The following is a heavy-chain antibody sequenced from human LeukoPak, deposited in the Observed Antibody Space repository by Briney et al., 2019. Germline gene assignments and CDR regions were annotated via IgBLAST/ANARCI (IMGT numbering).Heavy chain of an antibody. Sequence: ASVKVSCKTSGYTFVTYTMSWVRQAPGQGLEWLGWISPYNNATKYSQRLQGRVTVTADTSTSTGYSDLRSLTSDDTAVYYCARDSPHGMDVWGKGTTVIVSS. CDR1: GYTFVTYT. CDR3: ARDSPHGMDV. J-gene: IGHJ6*04. CDR2: ISPYNNAT. V-gene: IGHV1-18*01.